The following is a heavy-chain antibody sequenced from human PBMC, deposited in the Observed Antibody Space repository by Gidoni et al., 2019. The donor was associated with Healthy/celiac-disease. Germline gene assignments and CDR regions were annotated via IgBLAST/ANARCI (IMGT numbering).Heavy chain of an antibody. J-gene: IGHJ6*02. CDR3: ASAYCSGGSCYPFYYYYYGVDV. CDR1: GGTFSSHT. D-gene: IGHD2-15*01. V-gene: IGHV1-69*02. CDR2: IIPILGIA. Sequence: QVQLVQSGAEVTKPGSSVKVSCKASGGTFSSHTISWVRQAPRQGLEWMGRIIPILGIANYAQKFEGRVTITANKSAGTAYMELSGLRSEDTAVYYCASAYCSGGSCYPFYYYYYGVDVWGQGTTVTVSS.